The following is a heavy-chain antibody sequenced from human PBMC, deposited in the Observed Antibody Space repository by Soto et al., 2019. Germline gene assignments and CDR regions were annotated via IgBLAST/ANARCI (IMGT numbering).Heavy chain of an antibody. D-gene: IGHD3-10*01. Sequence: ASVKVSCKASGYTFTGYYMHWVRQAPGQGLEWMGWINPNSGGTNYAQKFQGWVTMTRDTSISTAYMELSRLRSDDTAVYYCARDKRYTYYYGSGSQNYYYYYMDVWGKGTTVTVSS. CDR3: ARDKRYTYYYGSGSQNYYYYYMDV. CDR1: GYTFTGYY. V-gene: IGHV1-2*04. CDR2: INPNSGGT. J-gene: IGHJ6*03.